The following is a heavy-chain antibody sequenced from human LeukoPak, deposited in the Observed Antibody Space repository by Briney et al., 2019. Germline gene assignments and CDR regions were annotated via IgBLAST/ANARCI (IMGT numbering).Heavy chain of an antibody. CDR3: ARHSRVSYYFDY. Sequence: SETLSLTCAVSGYSISSGYYWSWIRQPPGKGLEWIGSIYHSGSTYYNPSLKSRVTISVDTSKNQFSLKLSSVTAADTAVYYCARHSRVSYYFDYWGQGTLVTVSS. CDR2: IYHSGST. V-gene: IGHV4-38-2*01. J-gene: IGHJ4*02. CDR1: GYSISSGYY.